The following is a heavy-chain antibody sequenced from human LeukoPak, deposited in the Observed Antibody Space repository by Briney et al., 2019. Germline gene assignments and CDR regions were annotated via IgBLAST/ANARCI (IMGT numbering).Heavy chain of an antibody. CDR3: AREGYYDSSGPSGLLDY. D-gene: IGHD3-22*01. CDR1: GFTFNSYG. Sequence: PGGSLRLSCAASGFTFNSYGMHWVRQAPGKGLEWVAVIWYGGTNKYYADSVKGRFTISRDNAKNSLYLQMNGLRAEDTAVYYCAREGYYDSSGPSGLLDYWGQGTLVTVSS. V-gene: IGHV3-33*08. CDR2: IWYGGTNK. J-gene: IGHJ4*02.